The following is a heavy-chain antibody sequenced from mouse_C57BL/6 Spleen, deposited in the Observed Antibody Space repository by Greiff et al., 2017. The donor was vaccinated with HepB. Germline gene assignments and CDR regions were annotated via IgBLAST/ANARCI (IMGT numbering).Heavy chain of an antibody. V-gene: IGHV1-15*01. D-gene: IGHD1-1*01. J-gene: IGHJ1*03. CDR1: GYTFTDYE. Sequence: QVQLQQSGAELVRPGASVTLSCKASGYTFTDYEMHWVKQTPVHGLEWIGAIDPETGGTAYNQKFKGKAILTADKSSSTAYMELRSLTSEDSAVYYCTRSDTVVYFDVWGTGTTVTVSS. CDR2: IDPETGGT. CDR3: TRSDTVVYFDV.